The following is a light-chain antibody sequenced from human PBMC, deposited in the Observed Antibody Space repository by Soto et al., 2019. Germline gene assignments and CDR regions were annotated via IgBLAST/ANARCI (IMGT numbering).Light chain of an antibody. CDR3: QQYNSSSYT. J-gene: IGKJ2*01. Sequence: DIQMTQSPSTLSPSVGDRVTITCRASQGISRWLAWYQQKPGKAPKLLIYKASSLESGVPSRFSGSGSGTESTLTISSLQPDDFATYYCQQYNSSSYTFGQGTKLEIK. CDR2: KAS. CDR1: QGISRW. V-gene: IGKV1-5*03.